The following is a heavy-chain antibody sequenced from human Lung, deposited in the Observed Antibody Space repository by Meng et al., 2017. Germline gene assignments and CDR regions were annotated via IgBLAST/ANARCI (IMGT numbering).Heavy chain of an antibody. CDR3: ARDEDISAAGKLFGDY. V-gene: IGHV1-2*06. Sequence: VQLGQPGDEVKKPGAPVKVSCKPSWYNFPDFYIPWVRRAPGQWLWWMGRINPKSGDTHYAQKFQARFTMTGDTSISTAYMELSGLRSDDTAMYYCARDEDISAAGKLFGDYWGQETLVTVSS. CDR2: INPKSGDT. D-gene: IGHD6-25*01. J-gene: IGHJ4*02. CDR1: WYNFPDFY.